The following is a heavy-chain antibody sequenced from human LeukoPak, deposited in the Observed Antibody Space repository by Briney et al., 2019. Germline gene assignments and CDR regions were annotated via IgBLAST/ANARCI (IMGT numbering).Heavy chain of an antibody. CDR2: MYSDGRT. CDR1: EFSVTTNY. J-gene: IGHJ6*02. CDR3: AREPGDCSDANCQTRYYFHGIDV. Sequence: PGGSLRLSCEVSEFSVTTNYMSWVRQAPGKGLEWVSVMYSDGRTFYGDSVKGRFTISRDDSKNAVYLQMNSLRVEDTAVYFCAREPGDCSDANCQTRYYFHGIDVWGPGTTVTVSS. D-gene: IGHD2-15*01. V-gene: IGHV3-66*01.